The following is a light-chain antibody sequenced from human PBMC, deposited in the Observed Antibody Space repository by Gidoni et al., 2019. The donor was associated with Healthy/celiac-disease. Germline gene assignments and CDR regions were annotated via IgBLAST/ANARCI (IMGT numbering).Light chain of an antibody. CDR1: KLGEKY. Sequence: SYELTQPPPVAVSPGQTASITCSGDKLGEKYACWYQQKPGQSPVLVIYQDSKRPSGIPARFSGSNSGNTATLTISGTQAMDAADYYCQALDSSTLVFGGGTKLTVL. CDR3: QALDSSTLV. CDR2: QDS. V-gene: IGLV3-1*01. J-gene: IGLJ2*01.